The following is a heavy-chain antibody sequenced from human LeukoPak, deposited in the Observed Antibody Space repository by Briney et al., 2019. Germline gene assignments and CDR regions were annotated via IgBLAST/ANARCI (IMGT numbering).Heavy chain of an antibody. V-gene: IGHV3-74*01. D-gene: IGHD1-26*01. CDR2: INGDGRNI. Sequence: GGSLRLSCVASGFTFSSYWMHWVRQDPRKGLVWVSRINGDGRNINYADSVRGRFTISRDNAKNSLYLQMNSLRAEDTAVYYCARDLRVGATPFDYWGQGTLVTVSS. J-gene: IGHJ4*02. CDR3: ARDLRVGATPFDY. CDR1: GFTFSSYW.